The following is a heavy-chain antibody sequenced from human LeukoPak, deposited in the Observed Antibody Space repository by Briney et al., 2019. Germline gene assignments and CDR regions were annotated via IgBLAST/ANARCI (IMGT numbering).Heavy chain of an antibody. CDR3: AREYPDYGDGFDY. CDR2: INSDASTT. CDR1: GFTLSTYW. J-gene: IGHJ4*02. V-gene: IGHV3-74*01. D-gene: IGHD4-17*01. Sequence: GGSLRLSCTASGFTLSTYWMHWVRQAPGKGLVWVSRINSDASTTTYANSVKGRFTISRDNAKNSLYLQMNSLRAEDTAVYYCAREYPDYGDGFDYWGQGTLVTVSS.